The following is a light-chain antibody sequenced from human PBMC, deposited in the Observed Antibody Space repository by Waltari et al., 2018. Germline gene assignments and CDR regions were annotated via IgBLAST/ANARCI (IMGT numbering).Light chain of an antibody. J-gene: IGKJ4*01. CDR2: KAS. CDR3: QQYNSHSPLTPLT. CDR1: QSISSW. Sequence: DIQMTQSPSTLSASVGDRVIITCRASQSISSWLAWYPQKPWKAPKLLIYKASTLESGVPARFGGSGSGTEFTLTITSLQPDDFATYYCQQYNSHSPLTPLTFGGGTKVEIK. V-gene: IGKV1-5*03.